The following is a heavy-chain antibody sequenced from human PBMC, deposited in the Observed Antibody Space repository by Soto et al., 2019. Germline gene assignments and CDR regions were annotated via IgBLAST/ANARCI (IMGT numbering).Heavy chain of an antibody. Sequence: PGGSLRLSCSASGFTFSSYAMHWVRQAPGKGLEYVSAISSNGGSTYYADSVKGRFTISRDNSKNTLYLQMSSLRAEDTAVYYCVKVIVVVPAAILFRPYDYWGQGTLVTVSS. CDR2: ISSNGGST. CDR3: VKVIVVVPAAILFRPYDY. J-gene: IGHJ4*02. V-gene: IGHV3-64D*06. CDR1: GFTFSSYA. D-gene: IGHD2-2*01.